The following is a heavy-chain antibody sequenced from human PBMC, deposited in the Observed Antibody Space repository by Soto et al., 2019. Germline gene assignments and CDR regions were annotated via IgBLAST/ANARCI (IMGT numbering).Heavy chain of an antibody. Sequence: PSETLSLTCAVYGGSFSGYYWSWIRQPPGKGLKWIGEINHSGSTNYNPSLKSRVTISVDTSKNQFSLKLSSVTAADTAVYYCARASRRTYSSGKRGTWFDPWGQGTLVTVSS. V-gene: IGHV4-34*01. J-gene: IGHJ5*02. CDR1: GGSFSGYY. CDR2: INHSGST. CDR3: ARASRRTYSSGKRGTWFDP. D-gene: IGHD3-22*01.